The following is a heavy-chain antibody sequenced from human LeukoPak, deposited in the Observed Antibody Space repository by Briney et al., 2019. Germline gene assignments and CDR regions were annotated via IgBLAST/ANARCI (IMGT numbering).Heavy chain of an antibody. CDR2: TVSRGTT. J-gene: IGHJ5*02. V-gene: IGHV3-23*01. CDR1: GFTLTSGA. CDR3: AKCSTSAYTTGWCNWIDP. D-gene: IGHD6-19*01. Sequence: PGGSLRLSCVASGFTLTSGAMNWVRQAPGKGLGWVSATVSRGTTQYADSVKGRFTVSRDTSKNTLYLQMNSLRADDTAVYYCAKCSTSAYTTGWCNWIDPWGQGTLVTVSS.